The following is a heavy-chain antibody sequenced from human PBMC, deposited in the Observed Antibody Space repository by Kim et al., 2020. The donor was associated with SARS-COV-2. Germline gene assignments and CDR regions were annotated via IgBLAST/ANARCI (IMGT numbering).Heavy chain of an antibody. J-gene: IGHJ4*02. CDR2: IGSKTDGGTT. Sequence: GGSLRLSCAASGFTFTNARMSWVRQAPGKGLEWVGRIGSKTDGGTTDYAAPVKDRFTISRDDSENTLYLQMNSLKTEDTGVYYCTTGGSYYGYWGQGTL. CDR3: TTGGSYYGY. D-gene: IGHD1-26*01. CDR1: GFTFTNAR. V-gene: IGHV3-15*04.